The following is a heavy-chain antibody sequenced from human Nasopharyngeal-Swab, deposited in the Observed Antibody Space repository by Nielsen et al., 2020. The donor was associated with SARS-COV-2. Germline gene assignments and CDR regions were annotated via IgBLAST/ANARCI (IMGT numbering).Heavy chain of an antibody. D-gene: IGHD3-10*01. CDR2: IYYSGST. CDR3: ARTDYYGSGSPDY. CDR1: GGSFSSSSYY. J-gene: IGHJ4*02. V-gene: IGHV4-39*01. Sequence: GSLRLSCTVSGGSFSSSSYYWGWIRQPPGKGLEWIGSIYYSGSTYYNPSLKSRVTISVDTSKNQFSLKLSSVTAADTAVYYCARTDYYGSGSPDYWGQGTLVTVSS.